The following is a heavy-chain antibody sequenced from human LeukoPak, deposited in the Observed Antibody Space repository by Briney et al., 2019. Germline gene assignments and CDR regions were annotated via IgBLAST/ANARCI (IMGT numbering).Heavy chain of an antibody. CDR2: ISAYNGNT. V-gene: IGHV1-18*01. D-gene: IGHD2-2*01. CDR1: DYTFTSYG. CDR3: ARDQYQLPNNWFDP. Sequence: ASVKVSCKASDYTFTSYGISWVRQAPGQGLEWMGWISAYNGNTNYAQKLQGRVTMTTDTSTSTAYMELRSLRSDDTAVYYCARDQYQLPNNWFDPWGQGTLVTVSS. J-gene: IGHJ5*02.